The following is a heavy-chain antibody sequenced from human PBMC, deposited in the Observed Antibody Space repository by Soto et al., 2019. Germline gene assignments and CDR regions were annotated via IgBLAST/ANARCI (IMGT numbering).Heavy chain of an antibody. Sequence: EVQLVESGGGLVKPGGSLRLSCAASGFTFSSYSMNWVRQAPGKGLEWVSSISSSSSYIYYGDSVKGRFTISIDNAKNSLYLQMNSLRAEDTAVYYCARGLPDGSGQYCDYWGQGTLVTVSS. CDR3: ARGLPDGSGQYCDY. J-gene: IGHJ4*02. CDR1: GFTFSSYS. CDR2: ISSSSSYI. V-gene: IGHV3-21*01. D-gene: IGHD3-10*01.